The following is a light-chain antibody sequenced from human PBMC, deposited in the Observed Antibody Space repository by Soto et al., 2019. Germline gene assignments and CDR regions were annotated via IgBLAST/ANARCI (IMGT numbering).Light chain of an antibody. V-gene: IGKV3-11*01. CDR2: DAS. CDR1: QRVTNS. Sequence: EIVLTQSPATLSLSPGERATLSCRASQRVTNSLARYQQKPDQAPRLLVYDASNRATGIPTRFSGSGSGTDFTLTISNLEPDDFAVYYCQQHISWPLTFGGGTKVDIK. J-gene: IGKJ4*01. CDR3: QQHISWPLT.